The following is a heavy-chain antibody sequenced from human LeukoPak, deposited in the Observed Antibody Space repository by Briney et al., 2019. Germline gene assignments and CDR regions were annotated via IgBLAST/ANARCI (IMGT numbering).Heavy chain of an antibody. J-gene: IGHJ5*02. CDR2: IKQDGSEK. D-gene: IGHD3-10*01. CDR1: GFTSSSYW. V-gene: IGHV3-7*01. Sequence: GGSLRLSCAASGFTSSSYWMSWVRQAPGKGLEWVANIKQDGSEKYYVDSVKGRFTISRDNAKNSLYLQMNSLRAEDTAVYYCASSGSGSYYPAPHWFDPWGQGTLVTVSS. CDR3: ASSGSGSYYPAPHWFDP.